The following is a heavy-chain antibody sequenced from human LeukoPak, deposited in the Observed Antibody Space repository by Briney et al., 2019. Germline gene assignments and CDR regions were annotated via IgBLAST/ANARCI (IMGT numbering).Heavy chain of an antibody. Sequence: SETLSLTCTASGASISSGSYYWGWIRQSPGKGLEWIGNIYCSGSTYYNPSLKSRVTISVDTSKNQFSLKLSSVTAVDTAVYYCASGRDGYNLVGASFVYWGQGSLVTVSS. CDR1: GASISSGSYY. CDR3: ASGRDGYNLVGASFVY. CDR2: IYCSGST. V-gene: IGHV4-39*01. D-gene: IGHD5-24*01. J-gene: IGHJ4*02.